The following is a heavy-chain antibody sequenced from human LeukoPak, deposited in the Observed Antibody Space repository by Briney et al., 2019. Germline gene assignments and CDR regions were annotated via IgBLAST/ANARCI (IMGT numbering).Heavy chain of an antibody. CDR1: GFTFSSYA. J-gene: IGHJ6*03. Sequence: GGSLRLSCAASGFTFSSYAMHWVRQAPGKGLEWVAVISYDGSNKYYADSVKGRLTISRDNSKNTLYLQMNSLRAEDTAVYYCARGEQQLPRSPLYYYYYMDVWGKGTTVTVSS. CDR2: ISYDGSNK. CDR3: ARGEQQLPRSPLYYYYYMDV. V-gene: IGHV3-30*04. D-gene: IGHD6-13*01.